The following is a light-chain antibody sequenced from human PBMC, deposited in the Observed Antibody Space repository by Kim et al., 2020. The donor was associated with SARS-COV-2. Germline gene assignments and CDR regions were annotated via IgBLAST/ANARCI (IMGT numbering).Light chain of an antibody. J-gene: IGKJ1*01. CDR1: QIVSSY. Sequence: DIQMTQSPSSLSASVGDRVTITCRASQIVSSYLNWYQQKPGQAPKLLIYAAINLQGGVPSRFSGSGSGTDFTLAINSLQPEDFAIYYCQQTYNNHPTFGQGTKVEIK. V-gene: IGKV1-39*01. CDR2: AAI. CDR3: QQTYNNHPT.